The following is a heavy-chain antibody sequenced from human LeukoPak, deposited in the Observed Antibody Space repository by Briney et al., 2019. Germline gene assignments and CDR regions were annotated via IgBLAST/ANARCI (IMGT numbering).Heavy chain of an antibody. V-gene: IGHV1-69*05. CDR2: IIPIFGTA. J-gene: IGHJ6*03. CDR3: ARAELGALLHDYYYMDV. D-gene: IGHD7-27*01. CDR1: GGTFISYA. Sequence: SVKVSCKASGGTFISYAISWVRQAPGQGLEWMGRIIPIFGTANYAQKFQGRVTITTDESTSTAYMELSSLRSEDTAVYYCARAELGALLHDYYYMDVWGKGTTVTVSS.